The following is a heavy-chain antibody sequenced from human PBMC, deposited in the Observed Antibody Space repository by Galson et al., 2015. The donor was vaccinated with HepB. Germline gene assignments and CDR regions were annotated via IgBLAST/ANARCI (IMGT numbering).Heavy chain of an antibody. Sequence: VKVSCKVSGYTFTDYYMHWVQQAPGKGLEWMGLVDPEDGETIYAEKFQGRVTITADTSTDTAYMELSSLRSEDTAVYYCATAPFPTDGATDDYWGQGTLVTVSS. V-gene: IGHV1-69-2*01. D-gene: IGHD1-26*01. J-gene: IGHJ4*02. CDR3: ATAPFPTDGATDDY. CDR2: VDPEDGET. CDR1: GYTFTDYY.